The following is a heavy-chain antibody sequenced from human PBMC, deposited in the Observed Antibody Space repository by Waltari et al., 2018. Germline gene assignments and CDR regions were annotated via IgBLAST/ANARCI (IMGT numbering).Heavy chain of an antibody. J-gene: IGHJ4*02. CDR2: ISVSGTYI. V-gene: IGHV3-21*01. CDR3: ARADGSTWPFEC. D-gene: IGHD6-13*01. CDR1: GFSFSSYN. Sequence: EVQLVESGGGLVKPGGSLRLSCAASGFSFSSYNMNWIRQAPGKGCGWVSSISVSGTYIYYAGSLKGRFTISRDNAKNSLFLQMNSLRAEDTAVYFCARADGSTWPFECWGQGTLVIVSS.